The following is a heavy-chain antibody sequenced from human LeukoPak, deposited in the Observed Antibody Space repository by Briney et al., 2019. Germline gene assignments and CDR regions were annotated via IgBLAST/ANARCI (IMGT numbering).Heavy chain of an antibody. D-gene: IGHD3-10*01. CDR3: ASLSMVRGVNNWFDP. V-gene: IGHV3-48*04. CDR1: GFTFSSYS. CDR2: ISSSGSTI. J-gene: IGHJ5*02. Sequence: GGSLRLSCAASGFTFSSYSMNWVRQAPGKGLEWVSYISSSGSTIYYADSVKGRFSISRDNAKNSLYLQMNSLRAEDTAVYYCASLSMVRGVNNWFDPWGQGTLVTVSS.